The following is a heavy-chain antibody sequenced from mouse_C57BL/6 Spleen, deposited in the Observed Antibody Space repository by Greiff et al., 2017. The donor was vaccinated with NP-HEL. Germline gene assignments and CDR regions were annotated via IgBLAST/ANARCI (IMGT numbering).Heavy chain of an antibody. CDR1: GYSITSGYY. D-gene: IGHD2-4*01. CDR2: ISYDGSN. V-gene: IGHV3-6*01. CDR3: ARVPYYDYEDYAMDY. Sequence: EVHLVESGPGLVKPSQSLSLTCSVTGYSITSGYYWNWIRQFPGNKLEWMGYISYDGSNNYNPSLKNRISITRDTSKNQFFLKLNSVTTEDTATYYCARVPYYDYEDYAMDYWGQGTSVTVSS. J-gene: IGHJ4*01.